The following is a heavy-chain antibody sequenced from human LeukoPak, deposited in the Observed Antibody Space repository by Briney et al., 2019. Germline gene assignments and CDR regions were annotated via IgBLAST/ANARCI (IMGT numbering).Heavy chain of an antibody. CDR3: ARYAYSSGWKSFDI. J-gene: IGHJ3*02. CDR2: IYYSGRN. CDR1: GGSISSDY. V-gene: IGHV4-59*01. D-gene: IGHD6-19*01. Sequence: KSSETLSLTCTVSGGSISSDYWSWIRQPPGKGLEWIGYIYYSGRNIYNPSLKSRVTISVDTSKNQFSLKLSSVTAADTAVYFCARYAYSSGWKSFDIWGQGTVVTVSS.